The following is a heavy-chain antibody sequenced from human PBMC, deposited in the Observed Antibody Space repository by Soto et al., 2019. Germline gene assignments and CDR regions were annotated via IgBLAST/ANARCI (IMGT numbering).Heavy chain of an antibody. CDR1: GFTFSSYG. D-gene: IGHD6-19*01. CDR3: ARDQEQWLVLAGYFDY. V-gene: IGHV3-33*01. J-gene: IGHJ4*02. Sequence: QVQLVESGGGVVQPGRSLRLSCAASGFTFSSYGMHWVRQAPGKGLEWVAVIWYDGSNKYYADSVKGRFTISRDNSKNTLYLQMNSLRAEDTAVYYCARDQEQWLVLAGYFDYWGQGTLVTVSS. CDR2: IWYDGSNK.